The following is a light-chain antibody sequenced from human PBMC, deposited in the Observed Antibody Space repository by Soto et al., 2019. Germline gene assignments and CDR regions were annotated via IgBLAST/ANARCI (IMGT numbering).Light chain of an antibody. J-gene: IGKJ1*01. CDR2: DAS. CDR3: RQYNSYSWT. Sequence: DIQMTQSPSTLSASVGDRVTITCRASQSINIWLAWYQQKPGKAPKLLIFDASSLESGVPSRFSGSGSGTDFTLTISSLQPDDFATYYCRQYNSYSWTFGQGTKVDIK. V-gene: IGKV1-5*01. CDR1: QSINIW.